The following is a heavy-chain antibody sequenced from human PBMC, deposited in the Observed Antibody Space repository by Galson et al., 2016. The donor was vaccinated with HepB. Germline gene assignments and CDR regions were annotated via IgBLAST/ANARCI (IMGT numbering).Heavy chain of an antibody. CDR3: ARQRLRWFSYLDS. V-gene: IGHV3-33*01. Sequence: SLGLSCAASGFTFNSYGMHWVRQSPGKGLECVALIWYDGSKISYADSVKGRFTISRDDPKNTLYLQMNNLKPEDTGIYYCARQRLRWFSYLDSWGQGALVTVSS. J-gene: IGHJ4*02. CDR1: GFTFNSYG. CDR2: IWYDGSKI. D-gene: IGHD4-23*01.